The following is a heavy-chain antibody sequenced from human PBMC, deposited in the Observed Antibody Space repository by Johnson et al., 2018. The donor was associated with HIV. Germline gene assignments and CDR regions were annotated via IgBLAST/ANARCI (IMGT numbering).Heavy chain of an antibody. D-gene: IGHD3-22*01. CDR3: ARDRYDSSGSLGTFDI. J-gene: IGHJ3*02. Sequence: MQLVESGGGVVRPGGSLRLSCAASGFTFDDYGMSWVRQVPGKGLEWVSGINWNGGGRVYTDSVKGRFTISRDNAKNSLYLQMNSLRAEDTALYYCARDRYDSSGSLGTFDIWGQGTMVIVSS. CDR1: GFTFDDYG. V-gene: IGHV3-20*04. CDR2: INWNGGGR.